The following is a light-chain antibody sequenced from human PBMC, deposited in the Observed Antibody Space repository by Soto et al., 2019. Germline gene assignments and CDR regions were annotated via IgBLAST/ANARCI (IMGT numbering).Light chain of an antibody. V-gene: IGKV3-20*01. J-gene: IGKJ2*01. CDR3: QQFTTSHQYT. CDR2: AAS. CDR1: QTVSSSY. Sequence: EMVLTQSPGTLSLSPGERATLSCRASQTVSSSYLAWYQQKPGQAPRLLIYAASSRATGIPDRFSAGGSGTDFTLTISRLEPEDFAVYYCQQFTTSHQYTFGQGTKLEIK.